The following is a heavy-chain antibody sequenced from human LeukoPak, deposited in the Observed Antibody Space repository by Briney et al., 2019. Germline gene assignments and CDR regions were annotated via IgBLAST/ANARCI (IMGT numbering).Heavy chain of an antibody. Sequence: GGSLRLSCAASGFTFSNHGMSWVRQAPGKGLEWVSAISGSGGSTYYADSVKGRFTISRDNSKNTLYLQMNSLRAEDTAVYYCAKGGPVLAVTLRVFDYWGQGTLVTVSS. CDR1: GFTFSNHG. J-gene: IGHJ4*02. D-gene: IGHD2-8*02. CDR2: ISGSGGST. V-gene: IGHV3-23*01. CDR3: AKGGPVLAVTLRVFDY.